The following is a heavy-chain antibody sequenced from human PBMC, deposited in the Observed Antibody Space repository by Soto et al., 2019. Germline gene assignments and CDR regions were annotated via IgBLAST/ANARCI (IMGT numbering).Heavy chain of an antibody. J-gene: IGHJ6*02. D-gene: IGHD1-7*01. CDR3: AREAGTTGNYYFGMDV. V-gene: IGHV1-2*02. Sequence: QVQLVQSGAEVKKHGASVKVSCKASGYTFIGHYLHWVRQAPGQGLEWLGWTNPSSGATNFAQKFQGRVTMTRDTSISTAYLELSRLRSDDTAIYYCAREAGTTGNYYFGMDVWGQGTTVTVSS. CDR1: GYTFIGHY. CDR2: TNPSSGAT.